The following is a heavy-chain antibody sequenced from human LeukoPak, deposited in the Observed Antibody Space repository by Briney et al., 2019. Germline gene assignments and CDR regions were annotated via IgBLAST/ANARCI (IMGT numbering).Heavy chain of an antibody. CDR2: ISSGGII. J-gene: IGHJ3*02. D-gene: IGHD3-10*01. Sequence: GGSLRLSCAASGFTFSSYELYWVRQAPGKGLEWVSYISSGGIIKYADSVKGQFTISRDDAKKSLYLQMNSLRAEDTAVYYCGAGRQFVGAFDIWGQGTLVTVSS. CDR1: GFTFSSYE. V-gene: IGHV3-48*03. CDR3: GAGRQFVGAFDI.